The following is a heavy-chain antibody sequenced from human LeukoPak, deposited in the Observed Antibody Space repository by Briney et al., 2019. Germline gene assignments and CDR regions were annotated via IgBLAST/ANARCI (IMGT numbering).Heavy chain of an antibody. J-gene: IGHJ4*02. CDR3: ARDEDTAMDY. Sequence: ASVKVSCKASGGTFSSYAISWVRQDPGQGLEWMGRIIPIFGTANYAQKFQGRVTITTDESTSTAYMELSSLRSEDTAVYYCARDEDTAMDYWGQGTLVTVSS. CDR2: IIPIFGTA. CDR1: GGTFSSYA. D-gene: IGHD5-18*01. V-gene: IGHV1-69*05.